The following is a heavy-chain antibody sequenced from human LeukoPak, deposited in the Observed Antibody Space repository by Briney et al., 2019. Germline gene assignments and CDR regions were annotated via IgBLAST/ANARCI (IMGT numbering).Heavy chain of an antibody. CDR3: ATDRNEGKYYDY. CDR2: IYSGGST. J-gene: IGHJ4*02. CDR1: GFTVSSNY. V-gene: IGHV3-53*01. D-gene: IGHD2/OR15-2a*01. Sequence: PGGSLRLSCAASGFTVSSNYMSWVRQAPGKGLEWVSVIYSGGSTYYADSVKGRFTVSRDNAKSTLYLQMDSLRAEDTAVYYCATDRNEGKYYDYWGQGTLVTVSS.